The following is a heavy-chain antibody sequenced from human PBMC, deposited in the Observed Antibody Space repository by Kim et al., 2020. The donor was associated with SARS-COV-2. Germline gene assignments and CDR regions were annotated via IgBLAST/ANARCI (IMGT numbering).Heavy chain of an antibody. Sequence: SETLSLTCAVYGGSFSGYYWSWIRQPPGKGLEWIGEINHSGSTNYNPSLKSRVTISVDTSKNQFSLKLSSVTAADTAVYYCARVHEVVVITTNAFDIWGQGTIVTVSS. CDR1: GGSFSGYY. CDR2: INHSGST. V-gene: IGHV4-34*01. D-gene: IGHD3-22*01. J-gene: IGHJ3*02. CDR3: ARVHEVVVITTNAFDI.